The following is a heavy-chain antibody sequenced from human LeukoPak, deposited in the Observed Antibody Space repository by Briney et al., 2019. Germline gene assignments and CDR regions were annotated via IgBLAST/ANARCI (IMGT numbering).Heavy chain of an antibody. J-gene: IGHJ5*02. V-gene: IGHV4-4*07. CDR2: IYTSGST. Sequence: SETLSLTCTVSGGSISSYYWSWIRQPAGKGLEWIGRIYTSGSTNYNPSLKSRAAMSVDTSKNQFSLKLSSVTAADTAVYFCARDGSGSYYADWFHPWGQGTLVTVSS. CDR3: ARDGSGSYYADWFHP. D-gene: IGHD3-10*01. CDR1: GGSISSYY.